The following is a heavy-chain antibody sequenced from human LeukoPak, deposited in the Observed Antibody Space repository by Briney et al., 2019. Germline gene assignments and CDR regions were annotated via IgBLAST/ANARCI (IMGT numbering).Heavy chain of an antibody. D-gene: IGHD4-23*01. CDR3: ARDSAVVTIEPTDWFDP. CDR1: GFTFSSYS. CDR2: ISSSSSYI. V-gene: IGHV3-21*01. J-gene: IGHJ5*02. Sequence: PGGSLRLSCAASGFTFSSYSMNWVRQAPGKGLEWVSSISSSSSYIYYADSVKGRFTISRDNAKNSLYLQMNSLRAEDTAVYYCARDSAVVTIEPTDWFDPWGQGTLVTVSS.